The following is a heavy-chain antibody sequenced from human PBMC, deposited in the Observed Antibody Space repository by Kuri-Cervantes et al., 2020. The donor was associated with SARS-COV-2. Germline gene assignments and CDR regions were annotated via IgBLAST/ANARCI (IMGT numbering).Heavy chain of an antibody. CDR3: AKGRDNFGNDYGMGV. V-gene: IGHV1-3*01. CDR2: INAGNGNT. J-gene: IGHJ6*02. Sequence: ASVKVSCKASGYTFTSYAMHWVRQAPGQRLEWMGWINAGNGNTKYSQKFQGRVTITRDTSASTAYMELRGLKSDDTAVYYCAKGRDNFGNDYGMGVWGQGTTVTVSS. D-gene: IGHD1-1*01. CDR1: GYTFTSYA.